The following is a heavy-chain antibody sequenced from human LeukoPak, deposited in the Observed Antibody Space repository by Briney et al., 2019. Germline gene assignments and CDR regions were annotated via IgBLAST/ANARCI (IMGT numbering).Heavy chain of an antibody. Sequence: PGGSLRLSCAASGFTFSSYAMSWVRQAPGKGLEWVSAISGSGGSTYYADSVKGRFTISRDNSKNTLYLQMNSLRAEDTAVYYCAKTREKSPYIVVVAAAVDYWGQGTLVTVSS. CDR3: AKTREKSPYIVVVAAAVDY. D-gene: IGHD2-15*01. CDR1: GFTFSSYA. CDR2: ISGSGGST. V-gene: IGHV3-23*01. J-gene: IGHJ4*02.